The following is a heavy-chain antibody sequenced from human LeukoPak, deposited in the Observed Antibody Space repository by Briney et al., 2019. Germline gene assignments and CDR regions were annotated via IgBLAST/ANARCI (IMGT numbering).Heavy chain of an antibody. D-gene: IGHD3-22*01. Sequence: GGSLRLSCAASGFTFSDYYMSWIRQAPGKGLEWVSYISGSGSTIYYADSVKGRFTISRDNAKNSLYLQMNSLRAEDTAVYYCARDRDRYYYDSSGYGRTDIWGQGTMVTVSS. J-gene: IGHJ3*02. CDR2: ISGSGSTI. CDR1: GFTFSDYY. CDR3: ARDRDRYYYDSSGYGRTDI. V-gene: IGHV3-11*01.